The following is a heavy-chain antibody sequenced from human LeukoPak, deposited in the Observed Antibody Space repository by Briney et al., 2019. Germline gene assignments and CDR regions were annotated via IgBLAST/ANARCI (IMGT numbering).Heavy chain of an antibody. CDR2: INHSGST. CDR3: ARGKYDILTGYNYYFDY. CDR1: GGAFSDYY. D-gene: IGHD3-9*01. J-gene: IGHJ4*02. V-gene: IGHV4-34*01. Sequence: SETLSLTCAVYGGAFSDYYWSWIRQPPGKGLEWIGEINHSGSTNYNPSLKSRVTISVDTSKNQFSLKLSSVTAADTAVYYCARGKYDILTGYNYYFDYWGQGTLVTVSS.